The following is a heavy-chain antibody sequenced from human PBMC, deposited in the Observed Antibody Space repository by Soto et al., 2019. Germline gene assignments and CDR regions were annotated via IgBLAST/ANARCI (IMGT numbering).Heavy chain of an antibody. V-gene: IGHV3-23*01. CDR3: ASDYDFWSGWDAFDL. CDR2: ISGSGGST. CDR1: GFTFSSYA. J-gene: IGHJ3*01. D-gene: IGHD3-3*01. Sequence: EVQLLESGGGLVQPGGSLRLSCAASGFTFSSYAMSWVRQAPGKGLEWVSAISGSGGSTYYADSVKGRFTISRDNSKNTLYLQMNSLRAEDTAVYYCASDYDFWSGWDAFDLWGQGTMVTVSS.